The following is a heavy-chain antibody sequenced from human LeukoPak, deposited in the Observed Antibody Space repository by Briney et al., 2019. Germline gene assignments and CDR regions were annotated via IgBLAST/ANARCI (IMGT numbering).Heavy chain of an antibody. J-gene: IGHJ3*02. D-gene: IGHD1-20*01. CDR2: IKEDGSEK. CDR1: GFTFSSNW. CDR3: ARDEYNWNVDAFDI. Sequence: PEGSLRLSCAASGFTFSSNWMSWVRQAPGKGLEWVANIKEDGSEKYYVDSVKGRFTISRDNAKNSLYLQMNSLRAEDTAVYYCARDEYNWNVDAFDIWGQGTVVTVSS. V-gene: IGHV3-7*01.